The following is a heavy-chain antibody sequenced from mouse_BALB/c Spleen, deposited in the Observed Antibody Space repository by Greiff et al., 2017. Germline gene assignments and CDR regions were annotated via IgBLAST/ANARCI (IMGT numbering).Heavy chain of an antibody. D-gene: IGHD2-3*01. J-gene: IGHJ3*01. CDR1: GFNIKDTY. CDR2: IDPANGNT. V-gene: IGHV14-3*02. CDR3: ARRDDGYYVWFAY. Sequence: EVQLQQSGAELVKPGASVKLSCTASGFNIKDTYMHWVKQRPDQGLEWIGRIDPANGNTKYDPKFQGKATITADTSSNTAYLQLSSLTSEDTAVYYCARRDDGYYVWFAYWGQGTLVTVSA.